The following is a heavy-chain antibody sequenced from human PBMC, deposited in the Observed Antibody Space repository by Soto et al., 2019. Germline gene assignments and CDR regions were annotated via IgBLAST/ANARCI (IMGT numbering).Heavy chain of an antibody. CDR1: GFTFSSYA. J-gene: IGHJ1*01. D-gene: IGHD2-21*02. CDR3: AREGMSDGHLLQH. V-gene: IGHV3-23*01. CDR2: ISGSGSST. Sequence: GGSLRLSCAASGFTFSSYAMSWVRQAPGKGLEWVSAISGSGSSTYYADSVKGRFTISRDNSKNTLYLQMNSLRAEDTAVYYCAREGMSDGHLLQHWGQGTLVTVSS.